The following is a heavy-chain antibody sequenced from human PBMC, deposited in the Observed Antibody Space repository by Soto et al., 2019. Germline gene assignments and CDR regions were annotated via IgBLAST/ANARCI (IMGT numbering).Heavy chain of an antibody. CDR2: INPNSGGT. D-gene: IGHD2-15*01. J-gene: IGHJ6*02. CDR1: GYTFTGYY. Sequence: SVKVSCKASGYTFTGYYMHWVRQAPGQGLEWMGWINPNSGGTNYAQKFQGRVTMTRDTSISTAYMELSRLRSDDTAVYYCARGDIVVVVAALRSYYYYGMDVWGQGTTVTVSS. CDR3: ARGDIVVVVAALRSYYYYGMDV. V-gene: IGHV1-2*02.